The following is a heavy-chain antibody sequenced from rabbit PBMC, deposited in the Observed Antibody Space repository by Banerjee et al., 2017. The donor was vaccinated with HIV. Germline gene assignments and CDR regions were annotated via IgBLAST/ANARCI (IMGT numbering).Heavy chain of an antibody. CDR1: GFSLSSYG. CDR3: ARAGGYAGDGGTTFGL. CDR2: ISSGVT. J-gene: IGHJ3*01. D-gene: IGHD4-2*01. Sequence: QEQLEESGGDLVKPEGSLTLTCTASGFSLSSYGVSWVRQAPGKGLEWIGIISSGVTYYASWAKGRFTISETSSTTVTLQMTSLTAADTATYFCARAGGYAGDGGTTFGLWGQGTLVTVS. V-gene: IGHV1S45*01.